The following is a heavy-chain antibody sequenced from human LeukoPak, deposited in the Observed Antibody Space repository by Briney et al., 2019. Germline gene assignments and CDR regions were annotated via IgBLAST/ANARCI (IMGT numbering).Heavy chain of an antibody. D-gene: IGHD3-10*01. CDR1: GFTFSTYG. J-gene: IGHJ6*03. Sequence: PGGSLRLSCAASGFTFSTYGMSWVRQAPGKGLEWVSSISGSGGSTNYADSVKGRFTISRDNSKNTLYLQMNSLRAEDTAVYYCARVLSGRGSLYSYYYYMDVWGKGTTVTISS. CDR2: ISGSGGST. CDR3: ARVLSGRGSLYSYYYYMDV. V-gene: IGHV3-23*01.